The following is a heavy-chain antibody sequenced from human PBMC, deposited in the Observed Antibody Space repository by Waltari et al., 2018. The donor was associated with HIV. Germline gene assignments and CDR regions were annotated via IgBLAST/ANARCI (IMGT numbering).Heavy chain of an antibody. CDR1: GLTFDDYA. J-gene: IGHJ4*02. CDR2: ISWNSGSI. CDR3: AKGIAAAVLDY. V-gene: IGHV3-9*01. D-gene: IGHD6-13*01. Sequence: EVQLVESGGGLVQPGRSLRLSCAASGLTFDDYAMHWVRQAPGKGLEWVSGISWNSGSIGYADSVKGRFTISRDNAKNSLYLQMNSLRAEDTALYYCAKGIAAAVLDYWGQGTLVTVSS.